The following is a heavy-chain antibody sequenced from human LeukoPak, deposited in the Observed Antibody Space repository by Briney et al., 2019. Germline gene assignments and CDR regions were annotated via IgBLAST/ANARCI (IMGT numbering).Heavy chain of an antibody. V-gene: IGHV4-34*01. D-gene: IGHD3-22*01. J-gene: IGHJ4*02. CDR3: AREGNPNSSGYYSGFDY. Sequence: PSETLSLTCAVYGGSFSGYYWSWIRQPPGKGLEWIGEINHSGSTNYNPSLKSRVTISVDTSKNQFSLKLSSVTAADTAVYYCAREGNPNSSGYYSGFDYWGQGTLVTVSS. CDR2: INHSGST. CDR1: GGSFSGYY.